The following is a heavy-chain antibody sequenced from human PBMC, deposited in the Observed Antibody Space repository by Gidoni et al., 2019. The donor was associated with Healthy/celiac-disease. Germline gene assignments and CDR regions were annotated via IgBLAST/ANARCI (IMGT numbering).Heavy chain of an antibody. CDR1: GGTFSSYA. V-gene: IGHV1-69*04. J-gene: IGHJ6*03. CDR2: IIPILGIA. Sequence: QVQLVQSGAEVKKPGSSVKVSCKASGGTFSSYAISWVRQAPGQGLEWMGRIIPILGIANYAQKFQGRVTITADKSTSTAYMELGSLRSEDTAVYYCARAQFYGSGPYYSGPYYMDVWGKGTTVTVSS. CDR3: ARAQFYGSGPYYSGPYYMDV. D-gene: IGHD3-10*01.